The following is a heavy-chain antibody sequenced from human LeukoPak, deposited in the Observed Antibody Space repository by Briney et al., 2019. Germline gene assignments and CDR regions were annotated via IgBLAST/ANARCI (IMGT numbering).Heavy chain of an antibody. V-gene: IGHV4-31*03. D-gene: IGHD3-10*01. CDR3: ARVRSYYGSGSLYYFDY. CDR2: IYYSGST. Sequence: PSETLSLTCTVSGDSISSSSYYWGWIRQPPGKGLEWIGYIYYSGSTYYNPSLKSRVTISVDTSKNQFSLKLSSVTAADTAVCYCARVRSYYGSGSLYYFDYWGQGTLVTVSS. CDR1: GDSISSSSYY. J-gene: IGHJ4*02.